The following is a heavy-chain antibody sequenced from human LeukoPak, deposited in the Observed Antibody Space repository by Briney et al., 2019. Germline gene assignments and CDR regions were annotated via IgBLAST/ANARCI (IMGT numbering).Heavy chain of an antibody. D-gene: IGHD6-13*01. CDR3: ARGTLGYFDY. CDR1: GFTFSSYS. Sequence: GVLRLSCAASGFTFSSYSMNWVRQAPGKGLEWVSYISISSSTIYYADSVKGRFTISRDNAKNSLYLQMNSLRAEDTAVYYCARGTLGYFDYWGQGTLVTVSS. V-gene: IGHV3-48*01. J-gene: IGHJ4*02. CDR2: ISISSSTI.